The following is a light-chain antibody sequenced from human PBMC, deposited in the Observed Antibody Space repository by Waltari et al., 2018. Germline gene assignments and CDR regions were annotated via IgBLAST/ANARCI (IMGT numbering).Light chain of an antibody. CDR2: LGS. V-gene: IGKV2-28*01. Sequence: EIVVTQSPLSLPVAPGEPASISCRSSNSLLHRNGNHYLDWYLQKPGQSPHLLIYLGSNRASGVPDRFSGSGSGTDFTLRISRVEAEDVGVYYCMQSLQTLWTFGPGTKVEIK. CDR1: NSLLHRNGNHY. CDR3: MQSLQTLWT. J-gene: IGKJ1*01.